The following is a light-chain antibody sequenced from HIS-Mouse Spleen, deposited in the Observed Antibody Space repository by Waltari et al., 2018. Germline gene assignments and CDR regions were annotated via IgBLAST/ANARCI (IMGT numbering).Light chain of an antibody. V-gene: IGLV2-14*02. Sequence: QSALTQPASVSGSPGQSITISCTGTSSDVGSYNLVSWYQQTPGKAPKLMIYEGSKRPSGVSNRVSGSNSGNTATLTISRVEAGDEADYYCQVWDSSSDHPYVFGTGTKVTVL. CDR3: QVWDSSSDHPYV. CDR1: SSDVGSYNL. CDR2: EGS. J-gene: IGLJ1*01.